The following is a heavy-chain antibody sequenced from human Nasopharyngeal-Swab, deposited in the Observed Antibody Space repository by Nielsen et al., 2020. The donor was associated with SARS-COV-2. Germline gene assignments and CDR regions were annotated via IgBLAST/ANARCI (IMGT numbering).Heavy chain of an antibody. CDR2: ISSSGSTI. CDR3: ARDRAPSSWGYFDY. J-gene: IGHJ4*02. D-gene: IGHD3-16*01. V-gene: IGHV3-48*03. CDR1: GFTFSSYE. Sequence: GESLKISCAASGFTFSSYEMNWVRQAPGKGLEWVSYISSSGSTIYYADSVKGRFTISRDNAKNSLYLQMNSLRAEDTAVYYCARDRAPSSWGYFDYWGQGTLVTVSS.